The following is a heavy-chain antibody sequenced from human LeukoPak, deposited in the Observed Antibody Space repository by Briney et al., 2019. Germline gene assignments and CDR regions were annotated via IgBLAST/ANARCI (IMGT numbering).Heavy chain of an antibody. J-gene: IGHJ4*02. CDR1: GFTFSSYG. Sequence: GGCLRLSCAASGFTFSSYGMHWVRQAPGKGLEWVAVIWYDGSNKYYADSVKGRFTISRDNSKNTLYLQMNSLRAEDTAVYYCARRAYCGGDCYPGAIDYWGQGTLVTVSS. CDR2: IWYDGSNK. CDR3: ARRAYCGGDCYPGAIDY. D-gene: IGHD2-21*02. V-gene: IGHV3-33*01.